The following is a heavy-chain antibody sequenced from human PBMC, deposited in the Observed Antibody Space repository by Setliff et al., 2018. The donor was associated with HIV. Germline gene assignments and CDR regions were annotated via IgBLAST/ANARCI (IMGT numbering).Heavy chain of an antibody. CDR2: IWYDGSNK. V-gene: IGHV3-33*06. Sequence: GGSLRLSCAASGFTFSSYGMHWVRQAPGKGLEWVAVIWYDGSNKYYADSVKGRFTISRDNSKNTLYLQMNSLRAEDTAVYYCAKDAHYYHYGMDVWGQGTTVTVSS. CDR3: AKDAHYYHYGMDV. CDR1: GFTFSSYG. J-gene: IGHJ6*02.